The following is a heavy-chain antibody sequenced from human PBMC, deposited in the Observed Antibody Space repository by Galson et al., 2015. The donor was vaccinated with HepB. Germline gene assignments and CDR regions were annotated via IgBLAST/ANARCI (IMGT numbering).Heavy chain of an antibody. Sequence: SVKVSCKASGYTFTRYGIGWVRQAPGQGLEWMGWISPYNGITKYAQKFQGRVTMKTDSSTRTAYTELRSLRSNDTAVYYCARDRVAEAGYAEYFQYWGQGTLVSVSS. CDR2: ISPYNGIT. J-gene: IGHJ1*01. D-gene: IGHD6-13*01. V-gene: IGHV1-18*04. CDR1: GYTFTRYG. CDR3: ARDRVAEAGYAEYFQY.